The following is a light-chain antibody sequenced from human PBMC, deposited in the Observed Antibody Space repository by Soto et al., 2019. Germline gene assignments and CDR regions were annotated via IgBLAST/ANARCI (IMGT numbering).Light chain of an antibody. CDR2: SNN. V-gene: IGLV1-44*01. CDR1: SSNIGSNT. CDR3: AAWDDSLNGLV. J-gene: IGLJ2*01. Sequence: QSVLTQPPSASGTPGQRVTISCSGSSSNIGSNTVNWYQQLPGTAPKLLIYSNNQRPSWVPDRFSGSKSGTSASLAISGLQSEDEADYYCAAWDDSLNGLVFGGGTKVTVL.